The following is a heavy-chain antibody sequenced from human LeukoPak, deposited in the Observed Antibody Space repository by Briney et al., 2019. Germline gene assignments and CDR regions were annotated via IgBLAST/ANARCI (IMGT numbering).Heavy chain of an antibody. Sequence: PGGSLRLSCTASGFTFSSYAMSWVRQAPGKGLEWVSGISGSGDFTYYADSVKGRFTISRDNSKNTLYLQMNSLTAEDTAVYYCAKDREVGGLHFDYWGQGTLVTVSS. D-gene: IGHD3-10*01. CDR2: ISGSGDFT. CDR1: GFTFSSYA. CDR3: AKDREVGGLHFDY. V-gene: IGHV3-23*01. J-gene: IGHJ4*02.